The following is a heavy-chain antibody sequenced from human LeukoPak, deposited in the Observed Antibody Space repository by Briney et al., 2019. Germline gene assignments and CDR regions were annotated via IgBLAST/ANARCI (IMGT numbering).Heavy chain of an antibody. V-gene: IGHV3-21*01. CDR1: GFTFSRYS. CDR2: IRSDASSI. Sequence: GGSLRLSCVGSGFTFSRYSMNWVRQAPGKGPEWVSSIRSDASSIYYADSVKGRFTISRDNAKNSVFLQMNSLRAGDTAVYYCARDGYSIGYFYDLWGQGTLATVSS. J-gene: IGHJ4*02. D-gene: IGHD3-22*01. CDR3: ARDGYSIGYFYDL.